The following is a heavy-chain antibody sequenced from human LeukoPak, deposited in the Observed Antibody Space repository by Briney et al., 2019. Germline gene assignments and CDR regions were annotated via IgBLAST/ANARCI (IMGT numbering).Heavy chain of an antibody. CDR3: ARDETASSLRI. Sequence: SETLSLTCTVSGGSISSHYWSWIRQPPGKGLEWIGYIYYSGSTNYNPSLKSRVTISVDTSKNQFSLKLSSVTAADTAVYYCARDETASSLRIWGQGTMVTVSS. CDR2: IYYSGST. J-gene: IGHJ3*02. D-gene: IGHD6-6*01. CDR1: GGSISSHY. V-gene: IGHV4-59*11.